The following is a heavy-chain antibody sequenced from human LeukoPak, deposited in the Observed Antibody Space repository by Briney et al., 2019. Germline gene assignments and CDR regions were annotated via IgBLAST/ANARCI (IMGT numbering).Heavy chain of an antibody. CDR2: ISAYNGNT. CDR3: ARVQWLGRPHEYYFDY. D-gene: IGHD6-19*01. CDR1: GYTFTSYR. V-gene: IGHV1-18*01. J-gene: IGHJ4*02. Sequence: GASVKVSCKASGYTFTSYRISWVRQAPGQGLEWMGWISAYNGNTNYTQKLQGRVTMTTDTSTSTAYMELRSVRSDDTAVYYCARVQWLGRPHEYYFDYWGQGALVTVSS.